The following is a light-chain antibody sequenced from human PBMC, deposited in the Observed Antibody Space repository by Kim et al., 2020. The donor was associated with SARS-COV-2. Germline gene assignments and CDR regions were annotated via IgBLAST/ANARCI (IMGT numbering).Light chain of an antibody. CDR1: TSNIATNT. V-gene: IGLV1-44*01. CDR2: TNN. Sequence: RVSLSCAGSTSNIATNTVNWYQQLPGAAPTLLIHTNNHRPSGVPDRFSGSRFGTSASLTISGLQSEDEADYVWAAWDDSPDGYVVFGGGTQLTVL. J-gene: IGLJ2*01. CDR3: AAWDDSPDGYVV.